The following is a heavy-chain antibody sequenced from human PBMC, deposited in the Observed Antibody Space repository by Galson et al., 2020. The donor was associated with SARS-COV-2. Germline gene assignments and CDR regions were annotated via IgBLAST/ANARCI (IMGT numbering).Heavy chain of an antibody. V-gene: IGHV3-30*01. Sequence: GGSLRLSCAASGFTFTLHPMHWVRQAPGKGLEWVAVISYDGSNKYYADSVKGRFTISRDNSKNTLYLQMNSLRAEDTAVYYCARDNSLLWFGELLFSWFDPWGQGTLVTVSS. CDR3: ARDNSLLWFGELLFSWFDP. J-gene: IGHJ5*02. CDR2: ISYDGSNK. D-gene: IGHD3-10*01. CDR1: GFTFTLHP.